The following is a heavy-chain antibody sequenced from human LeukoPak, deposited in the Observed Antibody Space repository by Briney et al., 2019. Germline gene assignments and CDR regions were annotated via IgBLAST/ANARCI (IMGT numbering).Heavy chain of an antibody. CDR3: ARVSYYDFWSGYYKAPWDYYYGMDV. CDR2: IIPILGIA. CDR1: GGTFSSYA. D-gene: IGHD3-3*01. J-gene: IGHJ6*02. V-gene: IGHV1-69*04. Sequence: ASVKVSCKASGGTFSSYAISWVRQAPGQGLEWMGRIIPILGIANYAQKFQGRVTMTRNTSISTAYMELSGLRSEDTAVYYCARVSYYDFWSGYYKAPWDYYYGMDVWGQGTTVTVSS.